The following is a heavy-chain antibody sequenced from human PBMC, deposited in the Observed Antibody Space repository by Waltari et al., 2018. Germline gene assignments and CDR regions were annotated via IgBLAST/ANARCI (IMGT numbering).Heavy chain of an antibody. CDR3: ARDQRLNPGCFQH. D-gene: IGHD6-25*01. CDR2: INPNSGGT. J-gene: IGHJ1*01. V-gene: IGHV1-2*06. CDR1: GYTFTGYY. Sequence: QVQLVQSGAEVKKPGASVKVSCKASGYTFTGYYIHWVRQAPGQGLEWMGRINPNSGGTNYAQKFQGRVTMTRDTSISTAYMERSRLRSDDTAVYYCARDQRLNPGCFQHWGQGTLVTVSS.